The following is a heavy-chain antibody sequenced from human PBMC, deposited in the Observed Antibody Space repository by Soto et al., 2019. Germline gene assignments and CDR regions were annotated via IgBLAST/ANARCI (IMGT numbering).Heavy chain of an antibody. CDR3: AREGFDWLNRRLNNDAFDI. D-gene: IGHD3-9*01. V-gene: IGHV4-59*01. CDR1: GGSISSYY. J-gene: IGHJ3*02. Sequence: QVQLQESGPGLVKPSETLSLTCTVSGGSISSYYWSWIRQPPGKGLEWIGYIYYSGSTNYNPSLKSRVTISVDTSKNQFSLKLSSVTAADTAVYYCAREGFDWLNRRLNNDAFDIWGQGTMVTVSS. CDR2: IYYSGST.